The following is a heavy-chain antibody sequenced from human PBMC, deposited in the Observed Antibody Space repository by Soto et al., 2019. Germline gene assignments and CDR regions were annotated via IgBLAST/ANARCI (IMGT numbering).Heavy chain of an antibody. D-gene: IGHD2-15*01. V-gene: IGHV3-9*01. CDR1: GFTFDDYA. J-gene: IGHJ6*02. CDR3: AKSVVVRGYYYYYGMDV. CDR2: ISWNSGSI. Sequence: PGGSLRLSCAASGFTFDDYAMHWVRQAPGKGLEWVSGISWNSGSIGYADSVKGRFTISRDNAKNSLYLQMNSLRAEDTALYYCAKSVVVRGYYYYYGMDVWGQGTTVTVSS.